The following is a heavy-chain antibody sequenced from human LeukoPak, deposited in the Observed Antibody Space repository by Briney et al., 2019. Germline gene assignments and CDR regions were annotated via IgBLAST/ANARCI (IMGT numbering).Heavy chain of an antibody. CDR2: INHGGST. J-gene: IGHJ4*02. V-gene: IGHV4-39*07. D-gene: IGHD3-22*01. CDR1: GGSISSGSYY. CDR3: ARGSHDNSGYYPVDY. Sequence: SETLSLTCTVSGGSISSGSYYWSWIRQPPGKGLEWIGEINHGGSTNYNPSLKSRVTISVDTSKNQFSLKLSSVTAADTAVYYCARGSHDNSGYYPVDYWGQGTLVTVSS.